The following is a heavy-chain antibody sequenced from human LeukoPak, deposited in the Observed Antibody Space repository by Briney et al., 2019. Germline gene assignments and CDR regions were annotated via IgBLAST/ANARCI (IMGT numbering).Heavy chain of an antibody. CDR2: IYYSGST. CDR1: GVSISSSSYY. D-gene: IGHD6-19*01. V-gene: IGHV4-39*01. Sequence: KPSETLSLTCTVSGVSISSSSYYWGWLRQPPGKGLEWIGSIYYSGSTYYNPSLKSRATISVNTSKNQFSLKLSSVTAADTAVYYCARQLNPYSSGWYYFDYWGQGTLVTVSS. J-gene: IGHJ4*02. CDR3: ARQLNPYSSGWYYFDY.